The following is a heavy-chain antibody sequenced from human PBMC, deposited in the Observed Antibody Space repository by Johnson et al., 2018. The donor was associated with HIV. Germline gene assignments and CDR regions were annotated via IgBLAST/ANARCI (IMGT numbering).Heavy chain of an antibody. CDR3: ARAGPYDFWSGGHHDAFDI. CDR2: ISYDGSNK. D-gene: IGHD3-3*01. CDR1: GFTFSSYA. J-gene: IGHJ3*02. V-gene: IGHV3-30*04. Sequence: QVQLVESGGGVVQPGRSLRLSCAASGFTFSSYAMHWVRLPPGKGLQWVAVISYDGSNKYYADSVKGRFTISRDNSKNTLYLQMNSLRAEDTAVYYCARAGPYDFWSGGHHDAFDIWGQGTMVTVSS.